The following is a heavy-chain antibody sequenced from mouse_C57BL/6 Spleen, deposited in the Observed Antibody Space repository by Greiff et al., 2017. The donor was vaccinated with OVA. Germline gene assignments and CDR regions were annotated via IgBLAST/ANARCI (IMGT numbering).Heavy chain of an antibody. CDR3: ARVYYGSSYWYFDV. CDR2: IDPSDSET. J-gene: IGHJ1*03. Sequence: QVQLQQPGAELVRPGSSVKLSCKACGYTFTSYWMHWVKQRPIQGLEWIGNIDPSDSETHYNQKFKDKATLTVDKSSSTAYMQLSSLTSEDSAVYYCARVYYGSSYWYFDVGGTGTTVTVSS. D-gene: IGHD1-1*01. V-gene: IGHV1-52*01. CDR1: GYTFTSYW.